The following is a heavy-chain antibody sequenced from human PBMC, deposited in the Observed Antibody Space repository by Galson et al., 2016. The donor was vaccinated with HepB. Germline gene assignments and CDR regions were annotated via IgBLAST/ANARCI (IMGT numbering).Heavy chain of an antibody. CDR1: GFTFEDYA. D-gene: IGHD5/OR15-5a*01. J-gene: IGHJ2*01. CDR2: INWNGITT. Sequence: SLRLSCAASGFTFEDYAMTWVRQVPGKGLEWVSAINWNGITTYYADSVKGRFTLSRDNAKSSLYLQLNSLRVEDTALYYCARVYSTSWYFDLWGRGTLLTVSS. V-gene: IGHV3-20*04. CDR3: ARVYSTSWYFDL.